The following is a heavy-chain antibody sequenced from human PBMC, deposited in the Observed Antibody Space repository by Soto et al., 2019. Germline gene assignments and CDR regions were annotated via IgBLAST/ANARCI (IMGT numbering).Heavy chain of an antibody. Sequence: ASVKVSCKASGYTFTSYFISWVRQAPGQELEWMGWISAYNGNTNYAQKLQGRVTMTTDTSTSTAYMELRSLRSDDTAVYYCARNPYYDILTGYYEPIYYYYYYMDVWGKGTTVTVSS. D-gene: IGHD3-9*01. CDR3: ARNPYYDILTGYYEPIYYYYYYMDV. V-gene: IGHV1-18*01. CDR1: GYTFTSYF. CDR2: ISAYNGNT. J-gene: IGHJ6*03.